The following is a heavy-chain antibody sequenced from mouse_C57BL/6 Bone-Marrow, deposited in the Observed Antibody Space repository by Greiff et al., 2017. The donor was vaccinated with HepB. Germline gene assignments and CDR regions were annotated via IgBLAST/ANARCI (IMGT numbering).Heavy chain of an antibody. CDR1: GYTFTSYW. CDR3: AIMVEVYYGYYAMDY. Sequence: VQLQQPGAELVMPGASVKLSCKASGYTFTSYWMHWVKQRPGQGLEWIGEIDPSDSYTNYNQKFKGKSTLTVDKSSSTAYIQISSLTAENSAVYYFAIMVEVYYGYYAMDYWGQGTSVTVSS. J-gene: IGHJ4*01. CDR2: IDPSDSYT. D-gene: IGHD1-1*01. V-gene: IGHV1-69*01.